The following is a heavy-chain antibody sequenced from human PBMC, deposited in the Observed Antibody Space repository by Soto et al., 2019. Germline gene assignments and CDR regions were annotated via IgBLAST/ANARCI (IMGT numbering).Heavy chain of an antibody. J-gene: IGHJ4*02. CDR3: AKSGRETYYYDSSGYYFDS. V-gene: IGHV3-30*18. CDR1: GFTFSSYG. D-gene: IGHD3-22*01. Sequence: SLRLSCAASGFTFSSYGMHWVRQAPGKGLEWVAVISYDGSNKYYADSVKGRFTISRDNSKNTLYLQMNSLRAEDTAVYYCAKSGRETYYYDSSGYYFDSWGQGTLVTVSS. CDR2: ISYDGSNK.